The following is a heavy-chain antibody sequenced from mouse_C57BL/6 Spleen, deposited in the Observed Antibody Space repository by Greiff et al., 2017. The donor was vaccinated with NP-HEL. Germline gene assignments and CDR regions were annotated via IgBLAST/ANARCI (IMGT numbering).Heavy chain of an antibody. CDR1: GYTFTSYG. Sequence: QVQLQQSGAELARPGASVKLSCKASGYTFTSYGISWVKQSTGPGLEWIGEIYPRSGNTYYNEKFKGKATLTADKSSSTAYMKLRSLTSEDSAVYFCARGEYYDDNLLFDYWGQGTTLTVSS. V-gene: IGHV1-81*01. CDR2: IYPRSGNT. D-gene: IGHD2-13*01. CDR3: ARGEYYDDNLLFDY. J-gene: IGHJ2*01.